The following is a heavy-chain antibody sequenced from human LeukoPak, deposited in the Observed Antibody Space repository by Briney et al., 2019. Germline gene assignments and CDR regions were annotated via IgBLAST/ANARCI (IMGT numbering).Heavy chain of an antibody. J-gene: IGHJ4*02. CDR3: ARAPSMVASDY. D-gene: IGHD4/OR15-4a*01. V-gene: IGHV7-4-1*02. CDR2: INTNTGNP. Sequence: WMGWINTNTGNPTYAQGFTGRFVFSLDTSVSTAYLQISSLKAEDTAVYYCARAPSMVASDYWGQGTLVTVSS.